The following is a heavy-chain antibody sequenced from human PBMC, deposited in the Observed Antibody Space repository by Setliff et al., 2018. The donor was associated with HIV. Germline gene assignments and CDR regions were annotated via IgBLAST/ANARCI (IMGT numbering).Heavy chain of an antibody. Sequence: LGESLKISCKGAGCSFTRNWIGWVRQMPGKGLEWMGIIYPGDSDTRYSPSFQGQVTISAVRSISTAYLQWRSLKASDTAMYYCARQGEVTAVAPFNNFYMDVWGKGTAVTVSS. CDR2: IYPGDSDT. D-gene: IGHD2-21*02. CDR1: GCSFTRNW. V-gene: IGHV5-51*01. J-gene: IGHJ6*03. CDR3: ARQGEVTAVAPFNNFYMDV.